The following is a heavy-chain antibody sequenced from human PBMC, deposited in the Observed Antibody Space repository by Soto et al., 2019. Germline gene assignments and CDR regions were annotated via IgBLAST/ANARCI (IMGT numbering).Heavy chain of an antibody. CDR2: IYKSATT. CDR3: ARGRYCLTGRCFPNWFDS. D-gene: IGHD2-15*01. V-gene: IGHV4-30-4*01. J-gene: IGHJ5*01. CDR1: GDSISTVDYF. Sequence: SETLSLTCSVSGDSISTVDYFWAWIRQPPGQALEYIGYIYKSATTYYNPSFESRVAISLDTSKSQFSLNVTSVTAAGTAVYFCARGRYCLTGRCFPNWFDSWGQGTLVTV.